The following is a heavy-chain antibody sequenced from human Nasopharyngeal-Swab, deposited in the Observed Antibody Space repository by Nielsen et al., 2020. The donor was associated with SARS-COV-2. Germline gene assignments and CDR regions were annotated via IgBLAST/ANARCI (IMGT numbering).Heavy chain of an antibody. CDR2: IYHSGST. D-gene: IGHD1-26*01. CDR3: ARERWERRGGGKMGMDV. V-gene: IGHV4-30-2*01. Sequence: WIRQPPGKGLEWIGYIYHSGSTYYNPSLKSRVTISVDRSKNQFSLKLSSVTAADTAVYYCARERWERRGGGKMGMDVWGQGTTVTVSS. J-gene: IGHJ6*02.